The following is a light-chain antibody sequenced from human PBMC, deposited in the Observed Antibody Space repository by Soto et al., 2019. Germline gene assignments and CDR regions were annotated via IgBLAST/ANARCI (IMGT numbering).Light chain of an antibody. J-gene: IGLJ1*01. CDR3: AAWDDGRNDLYV. Sequence: QSVLTQPPSASGTPGQTVTISCSGSSSNVGKNIVNWYQQVPGTAPKLLIYSTDQRPSGVPDRFSWSKSGTSASLAISGLQSEDEDDYYCAAWDDGRNDLYVIGSGTKLTVL. V-gene: IGLV1-44*01. CDR2: STD. CDR1: SSNVGKNI.